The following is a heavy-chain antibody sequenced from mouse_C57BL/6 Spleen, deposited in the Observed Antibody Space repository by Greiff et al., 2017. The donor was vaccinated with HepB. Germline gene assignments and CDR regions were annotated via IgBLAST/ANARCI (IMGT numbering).Heavy chain of an antibody. CDR1: GFTFSSYA. CDR2: ISYGGSYT. CDR3: ASRGYPYYFDD. V-gene: IGHV5-4*03. Sequence: EVKLVEPGGGLVKPGGSLKFSCAASGFTFSSYAMSWVRQTPEKRLEWFATISYGGSYTYYPDNIKGRFTISRDTAENNPYLQMSHLKSEDTAMYSCASRGYPYYFDDWGPGTTLTVSS. J-gene: IGHJ2*01. D-gene: IGHD2-2*01.